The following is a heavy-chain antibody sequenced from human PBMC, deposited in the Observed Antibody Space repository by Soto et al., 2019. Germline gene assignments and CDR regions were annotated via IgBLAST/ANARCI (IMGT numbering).Heavy chain of an antibody. D-gene: IGHD3-16*02. Sequence: LSLTCTVSGGSISSGGYYWSWIRHHPVKGLEWIGYIYYSGSTYYNPSLKSRVTISVDTSKNQFSLKLSSVTAADTAVYYCARVNIVDSSEFDPWGQGTLVTVSS. V-gene: IGHV4-31*03. CDR1: GGSISSGGYY. CDR2: IYYSGST. CDR3: ARVNIVDSSEFDP. J-gene: IGHJ5*02.